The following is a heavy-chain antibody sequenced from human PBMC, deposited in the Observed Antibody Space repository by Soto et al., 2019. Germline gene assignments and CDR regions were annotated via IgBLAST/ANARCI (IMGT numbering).Heavy chain of an antibody. CDR1: GFTFSSYA. J-gene: IGHJ4*02. D-gene: IGHD6-13*01. CDR3: ARAAAGFDY. Sequence: GGSLRLSCAASGFTFSSYAMSWVRQAPGKGMEWVAAISGSGGSTYYADSVKGRFTISRDNAKNSLYLQMNSLRAEDTAVYYCARAAAGFDYWGQGTLVTVSS. V-gene: IGHV3-23*01. CDR2: ISGSGGST.